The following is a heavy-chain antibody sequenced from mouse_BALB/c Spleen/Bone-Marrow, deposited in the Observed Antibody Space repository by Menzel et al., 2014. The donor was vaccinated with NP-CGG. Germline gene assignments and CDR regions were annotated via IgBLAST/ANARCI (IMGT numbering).Heavy chain of an antibody. CDR3: ARGSLAYWYFDV. Sequence: QSGPGLVKPSQSLSLTCTVTSYSITSDYAWNWIRQFPGNKLEWMGYISYSGSTSYNPSLKSRISITRDTSKNQFFLQLNSVTTEDTATYYCARGSLAYWYFDVWGAGTTVTVSS. CDR1: SYSITSDYA. D-gene: IGHD4-1*01. V-gene: IGHV3-2*02. CDR2: ISYSGST. J-gene: IGHJ1*01.